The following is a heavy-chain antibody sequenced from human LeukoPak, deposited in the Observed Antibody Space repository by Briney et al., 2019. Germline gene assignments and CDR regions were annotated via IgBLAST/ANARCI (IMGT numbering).Heavy chain of an antibody. CDR2: IYYSGST. J-gene: IGHJ5*02. CDR1: GGSISSSSYY. Sequence: SETLSLTCTLSGGSISSSSYYWGWIRQPPGKGLEWIGSIYYSGSTYYNPSLKSRVTISVDTSKNQFSLKLSSVTAADTAVYYCARGGAGGSGSFSPQYNWFDPWGQGTLVTVSS. D-gene: IGHD3-10*01. V-gene: IGHV4-39*01. CDR3: ARGGAGGSGSFSPQYNWFDP.